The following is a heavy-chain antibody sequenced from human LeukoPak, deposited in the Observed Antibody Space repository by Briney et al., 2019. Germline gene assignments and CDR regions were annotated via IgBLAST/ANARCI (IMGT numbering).Heavy chain of an antibody. D-gene: IGHD3-3*01. Sequence: GGSLRLSCAASGFTFSSYGMHWVRQAPGKGLEWVAVISYDGSNKYYADSVKGRFTISRDNSKNTLYLQMNSLRAEDTAVYYCAKSMGFGAYYYYGMDVWGQGTTVTVPS. J-gene: IGHJ6*02. CDR2: ISYDGSNK. CDR1: GFTFSSYG. V-gene: IGHV3-30*18. CDR3: AKSMGFGAYYYYGMDV.